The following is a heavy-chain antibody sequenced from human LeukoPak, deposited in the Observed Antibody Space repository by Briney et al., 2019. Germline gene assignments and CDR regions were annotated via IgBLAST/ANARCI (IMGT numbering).Heavy chain of an antibody. D-gene: IGHD3-10*01. CDR3: AREGFGEANFDF. J-gene: IGHJ4*02. CDR2: MYTRGNS. Sequence: SSETLSLTCTVSGGSMNDYSWSWIRQSAGNGLEWIGRMYTRGNSHYNPSLTSRVTISIDESKNQFSLKLRSVTAADTAVYYCAREGFGEANFDFWGQGTRITVSS. CDR1: GGSMNDYS. V-gene: IGHV4-4*07.